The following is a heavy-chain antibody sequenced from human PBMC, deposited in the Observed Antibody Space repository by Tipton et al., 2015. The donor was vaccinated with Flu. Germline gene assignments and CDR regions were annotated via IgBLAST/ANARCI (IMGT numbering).Heavy chain of an antibody. V-gene: IGHV4-39*07. Sequence: TLSLTCIVSGGSIRSPNYYWAWIRQPPGKGLEWIANIFYSGSAYYSPSFESRVTISVDTSKNQFSLRVTNVTAADTAVYYCASFISEYNWNYGEGLDYWGQGTLVTVSS. J-gene: IGHJ4*02. CDR3: ASFISEYNWNYGEGLDY. D-gene: IGHD1-7*01. CDR2: IFYSGSA. CDR1: GGSIRSPNYY.